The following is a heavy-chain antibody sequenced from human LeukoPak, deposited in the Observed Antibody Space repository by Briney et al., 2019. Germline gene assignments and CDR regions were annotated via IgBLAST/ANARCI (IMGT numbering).Heavy chain of an antibody. CDR3: ANVLRGYRSDYL. CDR2: INSDGRST. D-gene: IGHD5-18*01. V-gene: IGHV3-74*01. J-gene: IGHJ4*02. Sequence: GGSLRLSCEISGFTFDKYAMHWVRQAPGKGLEWVSGINSDGRSTNYADSVKGRFSISRDNAENTLYLQMNSLRVEDTAVYYCANVLRGYRSDYLWGRGTLVTVSS. CDR1: GFTFDKYA.